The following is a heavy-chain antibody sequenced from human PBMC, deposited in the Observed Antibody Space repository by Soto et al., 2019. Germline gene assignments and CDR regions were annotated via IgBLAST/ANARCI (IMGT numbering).Heavy chain of an antibody. V-gene: IGHV4-31*11. CDR2: IYSSGST. CDR3: AREDAARIERWFDA. Sequence: KTSETLSLTCAVSGGSIISASYSWNWIRQSPGRGLEWIGHIYSSGSTYYNPSLKSRVSISVDTSNSQFSLKLTSVTAADTAVYFCAREDAARIERWFDAWGQGILVTVSS. CDR1: GGSIISASYS. J-gene: IGHJ5*02. D-gene: IGHD6-6*01.